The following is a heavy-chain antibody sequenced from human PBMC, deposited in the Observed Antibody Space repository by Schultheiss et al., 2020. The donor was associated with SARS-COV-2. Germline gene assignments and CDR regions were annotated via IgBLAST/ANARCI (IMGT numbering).Heavy chain of an antibody. V-gene: IGHV4-59*12. CDR1: GGSISSYY. D-gene: IGHD3-22*01. CDR2: IYYSGST. J-gene: IGHJ4*02. CDR3: ARDFYDSSGYAFDY. Sequence: SQTLSLTCTVSGGSISSYYWSWIRQPPGKGLEWIGYIYYSGSTNCNPSLKSRVTISVDTSKNQFSLKLSSVTAADTAVYYCARDFYDSSGYAFDYWGQGTLVTVSS.